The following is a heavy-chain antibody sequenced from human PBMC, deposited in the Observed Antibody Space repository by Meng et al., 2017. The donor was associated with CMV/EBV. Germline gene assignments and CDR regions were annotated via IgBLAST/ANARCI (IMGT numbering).Heavy chain of an antibody. Sequence: GGSLRLSCAASGFTFSSYSMNWVRQAPEKGLEWVSSISSSSSYIYYADSVKGRFTISRDNAKNSLYLQMNSLRTEDTAVYYCARDRSSVDFWSGYYAYYYGMDVWGQGTTVTVSS. CDR1: GFTFSSYS. D-gene: IGHD3-3*01. V-gene: IGHV3-21*01. CDR3: ARDRSSVDFWSGYYAYYYGMDV. J-gene: IGHJ6*02. CDR2: ISSSSSYI.